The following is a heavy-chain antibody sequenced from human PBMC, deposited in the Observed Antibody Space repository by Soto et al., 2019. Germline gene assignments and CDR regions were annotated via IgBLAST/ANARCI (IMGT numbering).Heavy chain of an antibody. D-gene: IGHD1-7*01. J-gene: IGHJ5*02. CDR1: GFTFSDYY. CDR3: AKGEGYKWNYEFDP. Sequence: GGSLRLSCSASGFTFSDYYVSWIRQAPGKGLEWASYISGNSIYTNYGDSVKGRFTISRDNAKNSLYLQMNSLRAEDTAVYYCAKGEGYKWNYEFDPWGQGTLVTVSS. V-gene: IGHV3-11*06. CDR2: ISGNSIYT.